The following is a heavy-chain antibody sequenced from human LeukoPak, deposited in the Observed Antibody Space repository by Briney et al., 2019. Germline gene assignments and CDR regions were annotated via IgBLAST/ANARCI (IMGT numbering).Heavy chain of an antibody. D-gene: IGHD4-17*01. CDR2: ISGSGGST. CDR1: GFTFSSYA. CDR3: APRRVTTEH. V-gene: IGHV3-23*01. J-gene: IGHJ1*01. Sequence: GGSLRLSRAASGFTFSSYAMSWVRRAPGKGLEWVLAISGSGGSTYYADSVKGRFTISRDNSKNTLYLQMNSLRAEDTAVYYCAPRRVTTEHWGQGTLVTVSS.